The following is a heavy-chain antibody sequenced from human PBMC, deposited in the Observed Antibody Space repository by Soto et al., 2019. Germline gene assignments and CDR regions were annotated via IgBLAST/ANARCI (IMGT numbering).Heavy chain of an antibody. CDR2: ISGSGGST. Sequence: GGSLRLSCAASGFTFSSYAMSWVRQAPGKGLEWVSAISGSGGSTYYADSVKGRFTISRDNSKNTLYLQMNSLRAEDTAVYYCAKVGGIAVAGINYFDYWGQGTLVTVSS. V-gene: IGHV3-23*01. CDR1: GFTFSSYA. J-gene: IGHJ4*02. D-gene: IGHD6-19*01. CDR3: AKVGGIAVAGINYFDY.